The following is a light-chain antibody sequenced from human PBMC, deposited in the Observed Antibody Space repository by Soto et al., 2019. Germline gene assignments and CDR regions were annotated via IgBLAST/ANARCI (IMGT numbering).Light chain of an antibody. Sequence: DIVMTQSPLSLPVTPGEPASISCRSSQSLLHRNGYNYLDWYLQKPGQSPQLLIYLGSNRASGGPDRFSGSGSGTDFTLKISRVEAEDVGVYYCMQALQTPITFGQGTRLESK. V-gene: IGKV2-28*01. CDR1: QSLLHRNGYNY. CDR2: LGS. J-gene: IGKJ5*01. CDR3: MQALQTPIT.